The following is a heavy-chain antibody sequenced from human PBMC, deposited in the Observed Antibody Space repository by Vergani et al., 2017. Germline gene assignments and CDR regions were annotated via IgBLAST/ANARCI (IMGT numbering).Heavy chain of an antibody. D-gene: IGHD3-16*01. V-gene: IGHV4-61*02. CDR3: ARTKGGSPFDY. CDR1: GASITSGSFY. J-gene: IGHJ4*02. CDR2: IHASGTK. Sequence: QVHLNEAGPGLVKPSQTLSLTCTVSGASITSGSFYWSWIRQPAGKGLEWIGRIHASGTKNYNPSLRSRVTLSVDTSKNQLSLKMISMTAADTAVYYCARTKGGSPFDYWGQGTLVTVSS.